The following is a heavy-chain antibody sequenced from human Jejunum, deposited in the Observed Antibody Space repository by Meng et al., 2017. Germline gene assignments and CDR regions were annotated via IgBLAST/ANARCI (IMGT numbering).Heavy chain of an antibody. CDR1: GFTFSSYW. V-gene: IGHV3-74*01. J-gene: IGHJ4*02. CDR2: INSDGSST. Sequence: GESLKISCSASGFTFSSYWMHWVRQAPGKGLVWVSRINSDGSSTSYADSVKGRFTISRDNAKNTLYLQMNSLRAEDTAVYYCAGNYYGSGSYGYWGQGTRVTVSS. D-gene: IGHD3-10*01. CDR3: AGNYYGSGSYGY.